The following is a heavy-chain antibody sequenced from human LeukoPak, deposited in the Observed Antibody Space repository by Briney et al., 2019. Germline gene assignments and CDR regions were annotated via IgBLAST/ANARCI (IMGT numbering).Heavy chain of an antibody. CDR1: GFTFSSYW. J-gene: IGHJ5*02. CDR3: ARALAVAGTGGFDP. Sequence: GGSLRLSCAASGFTFSSYWMHWVRQAPGKGLVWVSRINSDGSSTSYADSVKGRFTISRDNAKNALYLQMNSLRAEDTAVYYCARALAVAGTGGFDPWGQGTLVTVSS. CDR2: INSDGSST. D-gene: IGHD6-19*01. V-gene: IGHV3-74*01.